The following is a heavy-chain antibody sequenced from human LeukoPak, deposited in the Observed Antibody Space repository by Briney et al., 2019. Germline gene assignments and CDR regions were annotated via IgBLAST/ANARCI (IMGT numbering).Heavy chain of an antibody. V-gene: IGHV1-2*06. CDR1: GYTFIDYW. D-gene: IGHD4-23*01. J-gene: IGHJ4*02. Sequence: ASVKVSCKAYGYTFIDYWIHWVRQAPGQGLEWMGRININSGGINYAEKFQGRVTMTRATSIRTAYMELSRLRFDDTAVYYCAGDRYGGVGTIDYWGQGTLVPVSS. CDR3: AGDRYGGVGTIDY. CDR2: ININSGGI.